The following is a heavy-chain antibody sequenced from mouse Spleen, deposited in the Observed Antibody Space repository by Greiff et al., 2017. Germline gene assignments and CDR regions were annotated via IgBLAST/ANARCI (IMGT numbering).Heavy chain of an antibody. CDR1: GYAFSSSW. D-gene: IGHD2-4*01. V-gene: IGHV1-82*01. J-gene: IGHJ2*01. Sequence: QVQLKESGPELVKPGASVKISCKASGYAFSSSWMNWVKQRPGKGLEWIGRIYPGDGDTNYNGKFKGKATLTADKSSSTAYMQLSSLTSEDSAVYFCARDILGLRRGEYYFDYWGQGTTLTVSS. CDR2: IYPGDGDT. CDR3: ARDILGLRRGEYYFDY.